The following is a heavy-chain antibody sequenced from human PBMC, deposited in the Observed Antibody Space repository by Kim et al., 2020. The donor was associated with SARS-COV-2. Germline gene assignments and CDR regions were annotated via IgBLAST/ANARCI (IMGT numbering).Heavy chain of an antibody. Sequence: YADHVMGRFPISRDNSKNTLYLQLNSLRAEDTAVYYCAREMATGYYFDYWGQGTLVTVSS. D-gene: IGHD5-12*01. CDR3: AREMATGYYFDY. V-gene: IGHV3-53*01. J-gene: IGHJ4*02.